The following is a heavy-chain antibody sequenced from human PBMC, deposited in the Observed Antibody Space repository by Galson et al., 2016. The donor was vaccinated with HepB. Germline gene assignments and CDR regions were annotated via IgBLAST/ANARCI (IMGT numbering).Heavy chain of an antibody. J-gene: IGHJ4*02. Sequence: SLRLSCAASGFTFSSYWMNWVRQAPGKGLEWVANIKQDGSERYYVDSVKGRFTISRDNAKNSLYLQMNSLRAGDTAVYYCARPPTGDFWSGFYTYWGQGTLVTVSS. V-gene: IGHV3-7*05. CDR3: ARPPTGDFWSGFYTY. D-gene: IGHD3-3*01. CDR2: IKQDGSER. CDR1: GFTFSSYW.